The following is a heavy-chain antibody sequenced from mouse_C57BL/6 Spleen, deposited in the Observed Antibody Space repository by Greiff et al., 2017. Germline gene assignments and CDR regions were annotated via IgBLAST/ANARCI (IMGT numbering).Heavy chain of an antibody. CDR2: IDPEDGET. D-gene: IGHD2-2*01. J-gene: IGHJ3*01. Sequence: VQLQQSGAELVKPGASVKLSCTASGFNIKDYYMHWVKQRTEQGLEWIGRIDPEDGETKYAPKFQGKATITADPSSNTAYLQLSSLTSEDTAVYYCARMGTNGYALAYWGQGTLGTVSA. CDR3: ARMGTNGYALAY. CDR1: GFNIKDYY. V-gene: IGHV14-2*01.